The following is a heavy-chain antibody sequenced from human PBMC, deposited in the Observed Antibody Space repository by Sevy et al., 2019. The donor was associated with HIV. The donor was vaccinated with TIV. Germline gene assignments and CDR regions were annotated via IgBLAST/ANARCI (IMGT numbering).Heavy chain of an antibody. J-gene: IGHJ6*02. CDR2: IKQDGSEK. D-gene: IGHD3-3*01. Sequence: GGSLRLSCAASGFTFSSYWMSWVRQAPGKGLEWVANIKQDGSEKYYVDSVKGRFTISRDNAKNSLYLQMNSLRAEDTAVYYCAREGSYDFWSGYSLNYYYYGMDVWGQGTTVTVS. CDR1: GFTFSSYW. CDR3: AREGSYDFWSGYSLNYYYYGMDV. V-gene: IGHV3-7*01.